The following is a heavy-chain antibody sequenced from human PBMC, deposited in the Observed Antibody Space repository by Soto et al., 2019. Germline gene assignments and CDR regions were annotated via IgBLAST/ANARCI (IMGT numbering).Heavy chain of an antibody. V-gene: IGHV3-7*01. CDR3: ASYSPYNWNWYFDY. Sequence: GGSLRLSCAASGFTFSSYSMNWVRQAPGKGLEWVANIKQDGSEKYYVDSVKGRFTISRDNAKNSLYLQMNSLRAEDTAVYYCASYSPYNWNWYFDYWGQGTLVTVSS. J-gene: IGHJ4*02. CDR2: IKQDGSEK. CDR1: GFTFSSYS. D-gene: IGHD1-7*01.